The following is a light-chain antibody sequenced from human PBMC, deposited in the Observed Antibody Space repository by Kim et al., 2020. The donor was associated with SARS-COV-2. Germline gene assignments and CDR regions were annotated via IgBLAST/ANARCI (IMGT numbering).Light chain of an antibody. J-gene: IGKJ4*01. CDR3: QQSYNTPLT. Sequence: ASVGDSVTITCRASQSISSYLNWYQQKPGNAPKLLIYAASSLQSGVPSRFSGSGSGTDFTLTISSLQPEDFATYYCQQSYNTPLTFGGGTKVDIK. CDR1: QSISSY. CDR2: AAS. V-gene: IGKV1-39*01.